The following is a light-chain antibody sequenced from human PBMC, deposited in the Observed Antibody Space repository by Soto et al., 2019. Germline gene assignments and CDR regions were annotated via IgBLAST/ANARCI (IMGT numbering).Light chain of an antibody. J-gene: IGKJ1*01. CDR2: GAS. CDR1: QSISSY. Sequence: DIQMTQSPASLSASVGDRVTITCRASQSISSYLHWYQLKPGKAPNLLMYGASYLKSGVQSRFSGSGSATEFTLTISSLQPDDFANYYCQQYSTYPWTLGKGTKVE. CDR3: QQYSTYPWT. V-gene: IGKV1-5*01.